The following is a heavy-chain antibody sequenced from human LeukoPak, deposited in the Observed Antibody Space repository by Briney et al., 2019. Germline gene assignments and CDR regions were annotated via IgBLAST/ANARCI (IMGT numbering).Heavy chain of an antibody. Sequence: SETLSLTCTVSGGSISSYYWSWIRQPAGKGLEGIGRIYTSGSNNYNPSLKRRVTISVDTSKKQFSLKLSSVTAADTAVYYCARAGYYDSSGYYSFDYWGQGTLVTVSS. CDR3: ARAGYYDSSGYYSFDY. CDR1: GGSISSYY. J-gene: IGHJ4*02. V-gene: IGHV4-4*07. CDR2: IYTSGSN. D-gene: IGHD3-22*01.